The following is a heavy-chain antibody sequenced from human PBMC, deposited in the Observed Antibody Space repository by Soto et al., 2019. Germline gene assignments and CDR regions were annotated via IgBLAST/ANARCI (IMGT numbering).Heavy chain of an antibody. CDR2: IYPDDSDT. D-gene: IGHD6-19*01. CDR3: ATPFETSGWVDY. J-gene: IGHJ4*02. V-gene: IGHV5-51*01. CDR1: GYSFTSYW. Sequence: GSLKISGKGSGYSFTSYWIGWVRQMPGKGLEWMGIIYPDDSDTRYSPSFQGQVTISADKSISTAYLQWSSLKASDTAMYFCATPFETSGWVDYWGQGTRVTVSS.